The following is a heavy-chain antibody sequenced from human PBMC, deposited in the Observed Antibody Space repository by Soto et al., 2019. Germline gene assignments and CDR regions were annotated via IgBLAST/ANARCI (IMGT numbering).Heavy chain of an antibody. CDR3: ARTSFHYALW. J-gene: IGHJ4*02. V-gene: IGHV3-11*01. CDR1: GFSFSDYF. CDR2: ISSSGGAT. D-gene: IGHD3-16*01. Sequence: GGSLRLSCAVSGFSFSDYFMSWIRQVPGKGLEWVAYISSSGGATFYADSVKGRFTISRDNAKDSLYLQMNSVRAGDTAVYFCARTSFHYALWWGQGTQVTVSS.